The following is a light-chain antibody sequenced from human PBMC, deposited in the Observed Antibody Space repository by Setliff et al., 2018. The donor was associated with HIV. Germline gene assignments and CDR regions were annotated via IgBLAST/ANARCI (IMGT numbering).Light chain of an antibody. V-gene: IGLV2-14*01. CDR1: SSDVGGSNY. CDR3: SSYTFSSTPYV. Sequence: QSALTQPASVSGSPGQSITISCTGTSSDVGGSNYVSWYQQHPGKAPKLMIYEVSNRPSWVSNRFSGSKSGNTASLPISGLQAEDAADYYCSSYTFSSTPYVFGTGTKVTVL. J-gene: IGLJ1*01. CDR2: EVS.